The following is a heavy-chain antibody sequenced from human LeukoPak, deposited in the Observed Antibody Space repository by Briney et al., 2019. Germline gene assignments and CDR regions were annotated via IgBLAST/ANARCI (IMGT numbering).Heavy chain of an antibody. D-gene: IGHD6-6*01. CDR1: GFTFSDYY. V-gene: IGHV3-11*04. CDR3: ARDLSRSRIHPHYFDY. Sequence: PGGSLRLSCAASGFTFSDYYMSWIRQAPGKGLEWVSYISSSGSTIYYADSVKGRFTISRDNAKNSLYRQMNSLRAEDTAVYYCARDLSRSRIHPHYFDYWGQGTLVTVSS. J-gene: IGHJ4*02. CDR2: ISSSGSTI.